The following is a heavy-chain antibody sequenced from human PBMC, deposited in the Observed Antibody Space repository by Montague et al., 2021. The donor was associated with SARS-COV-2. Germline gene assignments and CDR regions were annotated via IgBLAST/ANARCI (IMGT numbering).Heavy chain of an antibody. Sequence: PALVKPTQTLTLTCTFSGFSLSTSGVGVGWIRQPPGKALEWLALIYWDDYKRYSPSLKSRLTITKDTSKNQVVLTMTNMDPVDTATYYCAHRKVLAEAWDYWGQGTLVTVSS. CDR2: IYWDDYK. CDR3: AHRKVLAEAWDY. J-gene: IGHJ4*02. CDR1: GFSLSTSGVG. D-gene: IGHD6-13*01. V-gene: IGHV2-5*02.